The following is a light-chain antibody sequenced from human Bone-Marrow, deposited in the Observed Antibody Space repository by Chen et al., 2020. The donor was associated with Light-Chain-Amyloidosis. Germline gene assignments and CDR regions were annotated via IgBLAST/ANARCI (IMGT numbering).Light chain of an antibody. CDR3: QSYDIAKV. V-gene: IGLV6-57*01. J-gene: IGLJ2*01. Sequence: NFVLIQPHSVSESPGKTVTISCTRSSGYIASNYVHWYQQRPGRSPTIVIYADNQRPSGVPDRFSGSIDRSSISATLTISGLKTEDEGDYYCQSYDIAKVFGGGTKVTVL. CDR2: ADN. CDR1: SGYIASNY.